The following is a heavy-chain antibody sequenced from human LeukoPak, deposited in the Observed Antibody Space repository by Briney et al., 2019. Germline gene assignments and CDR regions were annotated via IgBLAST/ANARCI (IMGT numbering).Heavy chain of an antibody. Sequence: GGSLRLSCAASGFTFSSYWMSWVRQAPGKGLEWVANIKDDGSEKYYVDSMKGRFTISRDNAKNSLYLQMNSLRAEDTAVYYCARVPPGYYKRYYGYYGMDVWGQGTTVTVSS. J-gene: IGHJ6*02. V-gene: IGHV3-7*02. CDR2: IKDDGSEK. D-gene: IGHD3-3*01. CDR3: ARVPPGYYKRYYGYYGMDV. CDR1: GFTFSSYW.